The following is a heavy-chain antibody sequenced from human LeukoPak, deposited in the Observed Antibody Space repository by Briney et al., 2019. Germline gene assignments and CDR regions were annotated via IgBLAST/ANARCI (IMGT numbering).Heavy chain of an antibody. J-gene: IGHJ6*02. D-gene: IGHD3-10*01. CDR3: ARHSGSGRGYYYYGMDV. V-gene: IGHV4-59*08. CDR2: IYYSGST. Sequence: PSETLSLTCTVSGGSISSYYWSWVRQPPGKGLEWIGYIYYSGSTNYNPSLKSRVTISVDTSKNQFSLKLSSVTAADTAVYYCARHSGSGRGYYYYGMDVWGQGTTVTVSS. CDR1: GGSISSYY.